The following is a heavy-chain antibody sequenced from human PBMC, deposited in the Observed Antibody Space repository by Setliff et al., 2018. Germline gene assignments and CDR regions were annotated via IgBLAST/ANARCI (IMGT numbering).Heavy chain of an antibody. V-gene: IGHV1-18*01. D-gene: IGHD4-17*01. CDR2: ISTRNDDT. CDR1: GYIFTRYR. J-gene: IGHJ4*01. CDR3: ARRSGDRGMTTGWPDDFDY. Sequence: GASVKVSCKASGYIFTRYRITWVRQSPGQGLEWMGWISTRNDDTGHAQKFKGRVTLTTDTSTNTAYMELRSLRSDDTAVYYCARRSGDRGMTTGWPDDFDYWGRGTLVTVSS.